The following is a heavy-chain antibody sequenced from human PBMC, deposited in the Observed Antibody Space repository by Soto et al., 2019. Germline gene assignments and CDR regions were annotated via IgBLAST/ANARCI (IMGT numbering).Heavy chain of an antibody. D-gene: IGHD6-13*01. V-gene: IGHV4-39*01. CDR2: IYYSGST. CDR1: GGSISSSSYY. CDR3: ARRYSSSWSADNWFDP. J-gene: IGHJ5*02. Sequence: SETLSLTCTVSGGSISSSSYYWGWIRQPPGKGLEWIGSIYYSGSTYYNPSLKSRVTISVDTSKNQFSLKLSSVTAADTAVYYCARRYSSSWSADNWFDPWGQGTLVTVSS.